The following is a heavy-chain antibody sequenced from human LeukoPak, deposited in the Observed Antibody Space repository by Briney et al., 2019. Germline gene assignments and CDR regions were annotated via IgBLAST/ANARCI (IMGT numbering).Heavy chain of an antibody. D-gene: IGHD1-26*01. CDR3: ARGGGLDV. CDR1: GLSFRSYW. CDR2: VKHSGNVN. V-gene: IGHV3-7*03. Sequence: GGSLTLPCAASGLSFRSYWMNWPRQAPGKGREWADTVKHSGNVNYYVGSVKGPFTITRDSAKNSLDLQMGNLRAEDTAVDFWARGGGLDVWGQGATVTVSS. J-gene: IGHJ6*02.